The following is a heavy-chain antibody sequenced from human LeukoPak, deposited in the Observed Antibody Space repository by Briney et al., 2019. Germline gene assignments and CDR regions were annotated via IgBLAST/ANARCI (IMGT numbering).Heavy chain of an antibody. Sequence: PETLSLTCTVSGGSISSDYWSWIRQPPGKGLEWIGYIHYSGSSGYNPSLKSRVTMSVDTSKNQFSLRLSSVTAADTAVYYCARAGATMTTLDLEHWGHGTLVTVSS. V-gene: IGHV4-59*01. CDR2: IHYSGSS. J-gene: IGHJ4*01. D-gene: IGHD4-17*01. CDR3: ARAGATMTTLDLEH. CDR1: GGSISSDY.